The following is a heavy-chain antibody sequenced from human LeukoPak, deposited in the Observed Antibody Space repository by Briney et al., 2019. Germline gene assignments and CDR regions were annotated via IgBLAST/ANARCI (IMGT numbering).Heavy chain of an antibody. Sequence: SETLSLTCTVSGGSISSSSYYWGWIRQPPGKGLEWIGSIYYSGSTYYNPSLKSRVTISVDTSKNQFSLKLSSVTAADTAVYYCARDLGDPAAQSGGAFDIWGQGTMVTVSS. J-gene: IGHJ3*02. D-gene: IGHD2-2*01. V-gene: IGHV4-39*07. CDR3: ARDLGDPAAQSGGAFDI. CDR1: GGSISSSSYY. CDR2: IYYSGST.